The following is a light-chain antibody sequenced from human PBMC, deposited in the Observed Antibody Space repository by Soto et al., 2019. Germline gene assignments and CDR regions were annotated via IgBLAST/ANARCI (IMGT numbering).Light chain of an antibody. Sequence: QSALTQPRSVSGSPGQSVTISCTGTSSDVGGYNYVSWYQQHPGKAPKLMIYDVSKRPSGVPDRFSGSKSGNTVSLTISGLQAEDEADYYYCSYAGTYTWVFGGGTKLTVL. CDR2: DVS. V-gene: IGLV2-11*01. CDR3: CSYAGTYTWV. CDR1: SSDVGGYNY. J-gene: IGLJ3*02.